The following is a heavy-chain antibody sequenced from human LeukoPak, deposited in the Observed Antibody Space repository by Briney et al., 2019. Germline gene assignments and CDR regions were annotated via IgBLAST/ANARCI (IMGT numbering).Heavy chain of an antibody. CDR3: ARTRYYYDSSGYYPLFDY. J-gene: IGHJ4*02. CDR2: FYNSGIT. V-gene: IGHV4-59*12. D-gene: IGHD3-22*01. Sequence: PSETLSLTCTVSGGSTSHSYWTWIRRPPGKGLEWIGYFYNSGITNFNPSLKSRVTISVDTSKNQFSLKLSSVTAADTAVHYCARTRYYYDSSGYYPLFDYWGQGTLVTVSS. CDR1: GGSTSHSY.